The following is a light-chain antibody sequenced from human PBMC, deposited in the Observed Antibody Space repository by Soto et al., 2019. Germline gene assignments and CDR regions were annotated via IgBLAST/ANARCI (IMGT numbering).Light chain of an antibody. CDR3: CSFAGSNNFV. Sequence: QSALTQPPSASGSPGQSVTISCTGTSSDVGAYDYVSWYQQHPGQAPKLMIFEVTKRPSGVPNRFSASKSGNTASLTVSGLQAEDEADYYCCSFAGSNNFVFGTWTKLTVL. J-gene: IGLJ1*01. CDR1: SSDVGAYDY. CDR2: EVT. V-gene: IGLV2-8*01.